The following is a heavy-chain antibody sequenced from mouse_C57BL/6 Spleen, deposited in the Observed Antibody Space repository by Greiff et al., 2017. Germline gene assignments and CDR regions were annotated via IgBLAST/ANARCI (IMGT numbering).Heavy chain of an antibody. CDR1: GYAFSSSW. J-gene: IGHJ1*03. Sequence: QVQLQQSGPELVKPGASVKISCKASGYAFSSSWMNWVKQRPGKGLEWIGRIYPGDGDTNYNGKFKGKDTLTADKSSSTAYMQLSSLTSEDAAVYFCARGSYYYGSPGYFDVWGTGTTVTVSS. D-gene: IGHD1-1*01. CDR2: IYPGDGDT. V-gene: IGHV1-82*01. CDR3: ARGSYYYGSPGYFDV.